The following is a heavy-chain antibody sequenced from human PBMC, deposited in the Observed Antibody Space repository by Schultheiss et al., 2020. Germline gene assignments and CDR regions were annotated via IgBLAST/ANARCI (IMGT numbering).Heavy chain of an antibody. CDR1: GGSVSSGSYY. Sequence: SQTLSLTCTVSGGSVSSGSYYWSWIRQPPGKGLEWIGYIYYSGSTYYNPSLKSRVTISVDTSKNQFSLKLSSVTAADTAVYYCARDPVTMVRGTDHGPWFDPWGQGTLVTVSS. D-gene: IGHD3-10*01. V-gene: IGHV4-61*01. CDR2: IYYSGST. CDR3: ARDPVTMVRGTDHGPWFDP. J-gene: IGHJ5*02.